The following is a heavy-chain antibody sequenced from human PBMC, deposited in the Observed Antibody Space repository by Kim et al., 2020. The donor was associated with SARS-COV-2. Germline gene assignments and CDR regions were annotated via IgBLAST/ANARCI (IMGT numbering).Heavy chain of an antibody. CDR1: GGSISSYY. CDR2: IYYSGST. CDR3: ARDQGPRPIPAYGSGSSGGMDV. J-gene: IGHJ6*02. D-gene: IGHD3-10*01. V-gene: IGHV4-59*01. Sequence: SETLSLTCTVSGGSISSYYWSWIRQPPGKGLEWIGYIYYSGSTNYNPSLKSRVTISVDTSKNQFSLKLSSVTAADTAVYYCARDQGPRPIPAYGSGSSGGMDVWGQGTTVTVSS.